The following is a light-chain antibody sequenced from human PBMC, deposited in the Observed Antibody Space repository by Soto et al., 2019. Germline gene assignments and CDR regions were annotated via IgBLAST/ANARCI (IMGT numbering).Light chain of an antibody. Sequence: EIVLTQSPGTLSLSPGERVTLSCRASQSVTSDSFAWYQQKPGQAPKLLIYDASSRATGIPDRFSGSGSGTDFTLTISRLEPGDFAVYYCQQYGSSPLTFGGGTKVEIK. V-gene: IGKV3-20*01. J-gene: IGKJ4*01. CDR1: QSVTSDS. CDR3: QQYGSSPLT. CDR2: DAS.